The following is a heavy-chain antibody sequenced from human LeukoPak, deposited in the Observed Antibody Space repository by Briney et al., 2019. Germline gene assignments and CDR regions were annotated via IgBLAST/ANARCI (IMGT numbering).Heavy chain of an antibody. D-gene: IGHD3-22*01. CDR1: GGTFSSYA. V-gene: IGHV1-69*04. J-gene: IGHJ6*03. CDR2: SILTHNIP. CDR3: ASALAYYYDSSGYTGGLYYYYYMDV. Sequence: SVKVSCKASGGTFSSYAISWVRQAPEQGLGGRGRSILTHNIPNYAQKFQGRVTITADKSTSTAYMELSSLRSEDTAVYYCASALAYYYDSSGYTGGLYYYYYMDVWGKGTTVTVSS.